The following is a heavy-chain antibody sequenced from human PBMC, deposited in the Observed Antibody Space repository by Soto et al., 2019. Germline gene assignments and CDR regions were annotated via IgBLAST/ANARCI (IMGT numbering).Heavy chain of an antibody. Sequence: ASVKVSCKASGYTFTGYYMHWVRQAPGQGLEWMGWINPNSGGTNYAQKFQGRVTMTRDTSISTAYMELSRLRSDDTAVYYCARAFVAGFLEWLSFDHWGQGTLVTVSS. CDR2: INPNSGGT. CDR1: GYTFTGYY. D-gene: IGHD3-3*01. V-gene: IGHV1-2*02. J-gene: IGHJ4*02. CDR3: ARAFVAGFLEWLSFDH.